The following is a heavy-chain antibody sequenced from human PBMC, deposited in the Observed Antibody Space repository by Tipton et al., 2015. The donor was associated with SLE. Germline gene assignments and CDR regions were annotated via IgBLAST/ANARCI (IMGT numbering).Heavy chain of an antibody. CDR3: ARDPVAGRGIDY. Sequence: TLSPTCTVSGGSISSGSHYWSWIRQPAGKGLEWIGRIYTSGSTNYNPSLKSRVTISVDTSKHQFSLKLSSVTAADTAVYYCARDPVAGRGIDYWGQGTLVTVSS. CDR2: IYTSGST. J-gene: IGHJ4*02. V-gene: IGHV4-61*02. D-gene: IGHD6-19*01. CDR1: GGSISSGSHY.